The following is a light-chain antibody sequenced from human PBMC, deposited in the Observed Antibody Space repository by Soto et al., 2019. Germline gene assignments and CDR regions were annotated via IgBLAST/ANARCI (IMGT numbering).Light chain of an antibody. CDR1: QSISDW. V-gene: IGKV1-5*03. Sequence: LSATVRDNVTISCRASQSISDWLAWYQHKPGKAPKLLIYKASSLESGVPSRFSGSGSGTEFTLTISSLQPDDFATYYCQQYNNLWTFGQGTKVAIK. J-gene: IGKJ1*01. CDR3: QQYNNLWT. CDR2: KAS.